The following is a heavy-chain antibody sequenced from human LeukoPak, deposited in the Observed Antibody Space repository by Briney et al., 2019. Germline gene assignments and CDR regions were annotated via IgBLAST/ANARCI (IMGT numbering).Heavy chain of an antibody. CDR1: GGTFSSYA. Sequence: SVKVSCKASGGTFSSYAISWVRQAPGQGLEWMGRIIPIFGIANYAQKFQGRVTITSDKSTSTAYMELSSLRSEDTAVYCCARELWSGNPRTLDYWGQGTLVTVSS. CDR2: IIPIFGIA. J-gene: IGHJ4*02. D-gene: IGHD3/OR15-3a*01. CDR3: ARELWSGNPRTLDY. V-gene: IGHV1-69*04.